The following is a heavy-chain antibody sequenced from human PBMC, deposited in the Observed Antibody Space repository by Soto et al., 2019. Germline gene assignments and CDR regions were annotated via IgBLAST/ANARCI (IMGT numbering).Heavy chain of an antibody. CDR3: SRDASYYRLWSVYYPSRNGMAL. CDR2: IWYDGSKK. J-gene: IGHJ6*02. V-gene: IGHV3-33*01. CDR1: GFTFSSFG. D-gene: IGHD3-3*01. Sequence: QVQVVESGGGVVQPGRSLRLSCAASGFTFSSFGMHWVRQAPGKGLEWVSLIWYDGSKKSYGDSVKGRFTISRDNSRNTVYLQMNILRADATAAYYCSRDASYYRLWSVYYPSRNGMALWGQATTVTVSS.